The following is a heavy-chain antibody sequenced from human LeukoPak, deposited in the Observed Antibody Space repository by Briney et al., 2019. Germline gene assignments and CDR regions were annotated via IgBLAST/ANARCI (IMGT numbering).Heavy chain of an antibody. V-gene: IGHV4-59*01. CDR1: GDSISGYY. J-gene: IGHJ4*02. CDR2: IYVSGSTSYSGST. D-gene: IGHD2/OR15-2a*01. Sequence: SETLSLTCTVSGDSISGYYWHWIRQPPGKSLEWIGYIYVSGSTSYSGSTNYNPSLNNRVTMSEDTSKNQVTLKLSLVTAADTAVYFCARGKGFTREYLPYYWGQGTLVAVSS. CDR3: ARGKGFTREYLPYY.